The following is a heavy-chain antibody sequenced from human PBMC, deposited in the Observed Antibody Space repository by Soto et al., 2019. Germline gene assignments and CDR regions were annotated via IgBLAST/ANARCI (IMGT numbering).Heavy chain of an antibody. D-gene: IGHD2-2*01. CDR3: ARKSYQLLFPYYYYGMDV. CDR1: GFTVSSNY. Sequence: PGGSLRLSCAASGFTVSSNYMSWVRQAPGKGLEWVSVIYSGGSTCYADSVKGRFTISRDNSKNTLYLQMNSLRAEDTAVYYCARKSYQLLFPYYYYGMDVWGQGTTVTVSS. V-gene: IGHV3-66*01. CDR2: IYSGGST. J-gene: IGHJ6*02.